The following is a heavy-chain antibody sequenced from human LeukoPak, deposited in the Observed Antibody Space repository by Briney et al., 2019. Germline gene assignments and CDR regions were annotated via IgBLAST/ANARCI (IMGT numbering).Heavy chain of an antibody. CDR2: ISYDGSNK. V-gene: IGHV3-30*18. CDR1: GFTFSSYG. CDR3: AKDVESYFDY. Sequence: GRSLRLSCAASGFTFSSYGMHWVRQAPGKGLEWVAVISYDGSNKYYADSVKGRFTISRDNSKNTLYLQMSSLRAEDTAVYYCAKDVESYFDYWGQGTLVTVSS. J-gene: IGHJ4*02.